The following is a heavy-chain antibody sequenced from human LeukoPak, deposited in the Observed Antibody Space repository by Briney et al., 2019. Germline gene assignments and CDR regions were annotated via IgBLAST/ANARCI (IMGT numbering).Heavy chain of an antibody. V-gene: IGHV1-2*02. Sequence: EASVKVSCKASGYTFTGYYMHWVRQAPGQGLEWMGWINPNSGGTNYAQKFQGRVTMTRDTSISTAYMELSSLRSDDTAVYYCARLWFREEDMDVWGKGTTVTVSS. J-gene: IGHJ6*03. D-gene: IGHD3-10*01. CDR1: GYTFTGYY. CDR3: ARLWFREEDMDV. CDR2: INPNSGGT.